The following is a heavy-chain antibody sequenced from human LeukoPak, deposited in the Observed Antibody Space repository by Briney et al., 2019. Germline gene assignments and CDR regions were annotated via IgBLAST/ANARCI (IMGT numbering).Heavy chain of an antibody. J-gene: IGHJ4*02. CDR1: GFSVSNNY. D-gene: IGHD6-13*01. CDR3: AKSFGYSRSWFDN. CDR2: IYSGGST. V-gene: IGHV3-66*01. Sequence: GALRLSCAASGFSVSNNYMSWVRQAPGKGLEWVSVIYSGGSTFYADSVKGRFTISRDNSKNTLYLQMNSLRVGDTAVYYCAKSFGYSRSWFDNWGQGTLVTVSS.